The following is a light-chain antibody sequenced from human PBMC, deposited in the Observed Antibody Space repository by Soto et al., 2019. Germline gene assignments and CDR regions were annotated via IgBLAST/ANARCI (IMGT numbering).Light chain of an antibody. CDR3: TSYTTTLTLV. J-gene: IGLJ2*01. CDR2: EVS. Sequence: QSALTQPASVSGSPGQSITISCTGTSSDVGAYNYVSWYQQHPGKAPILIIFEVSDRPSGVSNRFSGSKSGNTASLTISGLQAEDEADYYCTSYTTTLTLVFGGGTKLTVL. V-gene: IGLV2-14*01. CDR1: SSDVGAYNY.